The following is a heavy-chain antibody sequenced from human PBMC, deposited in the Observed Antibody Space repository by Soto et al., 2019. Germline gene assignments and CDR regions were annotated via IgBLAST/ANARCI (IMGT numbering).Heavy chain of an antibody. J-gene: IGHJ4*02. CDR3: ARGLASGDY. V-gene: IGHV1-46*01. CDR1: GYTFTNFY. Sequence: QVQLVQSGAEVKEPGASVKISCKGSGYTFTNFYIHWVRQAPGQGLEWMGIVNPNGGSTHYAQNYEGRITSSRDTSTSTAYMDLSSLRSEDTAVYYCARGLASGDYWGQGTLVTVSS. CDR2: VNPNGGST. D-gene: IGHD6-6*01.